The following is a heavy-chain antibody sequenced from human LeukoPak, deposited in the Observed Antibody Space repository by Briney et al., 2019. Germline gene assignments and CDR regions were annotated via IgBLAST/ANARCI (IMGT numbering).Heavy chain of an antibody. CDR3: ARDLSEKYCIDY. Sequence: GRSLSLSCTASGFTFSSYAIHWVRQAPGKGLEWISFISYDGRIKYYADSVKGRLTISRDNSKNTLSLQMNSLRAEDTAIYYCARDLSEKYCIDYWGQGTPVTVSS. V-gene: IGHV3-30-3*01. D-gene: IGHD2-8*02. CDR2: ISYDGRIK. CDR1: GFTFSSYA. J-gene: IGHJ4*02.